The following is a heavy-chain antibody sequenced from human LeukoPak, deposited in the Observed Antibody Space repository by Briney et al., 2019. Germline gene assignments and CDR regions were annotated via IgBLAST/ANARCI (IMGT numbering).Heavy chain of an antibody. J-gene: IGHJ5*01. D-gene: IGHD2-15*01. CDR2: INTRSYI. Sequence: SGGSLRLSCAASGFTFSSYSMNWVRQAPGKGLEWVSSINTRSYIYYADSVNGRFTISRDDAKNSLYLQMNSLTAEDTAVYYCAREGGYCYGGSCRWFDSWGREPWSPSPQ. CDR3: AREGGYCYGGSCRWFDS. V-gene: IGHV3-21*01. CDR1: GFTFSSYS.